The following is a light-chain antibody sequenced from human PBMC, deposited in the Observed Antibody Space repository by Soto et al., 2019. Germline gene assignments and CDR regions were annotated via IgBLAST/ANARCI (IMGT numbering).Light chain of an antibody. J-gene: IGKJ4*01. Sequence: DIQMTQSPSTLSASVGDRVTITCRASQSISNSLAWYQQTSGKAPNLLIYKASSLESGVPSRFSGSGSGTQFTLKISSLQPGDGASYYCRQYISYPVTYGGGTKVE. CDR3: RQYISYPVT. CDR1: QSISNS. V-gene: IGKV1-5*03. CDR2: KAS.